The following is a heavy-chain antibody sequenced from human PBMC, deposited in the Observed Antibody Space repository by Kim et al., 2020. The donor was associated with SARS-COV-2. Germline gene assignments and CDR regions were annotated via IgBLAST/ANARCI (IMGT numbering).Heavy chain of an antibody. D-gene: IGHD2-15*01. Sequence: SETLSLTCTVSGGSISSGGYYWSWIRQHPGKGLEWIGYIYYSGSTYYNPSLKSRVTISVDTSKNQFSLKLSSVTAADTAVYYCARIHGVAATTTTIINEEGADYWGQGTLVTVSS. CDR3: ARIHGVAATTTTIINEEGADY. V-gene: IGHV4-31*03. J-gene: IGHJ4*02. CDR2: IYYSGST. CDR1: GGSISSGGYY.